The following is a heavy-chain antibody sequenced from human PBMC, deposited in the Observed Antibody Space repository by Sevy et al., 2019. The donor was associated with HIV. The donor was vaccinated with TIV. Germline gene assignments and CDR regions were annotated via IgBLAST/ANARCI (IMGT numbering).Heavy chain of an antibody. J-gene: IGHJ5*02. Sequence: ASVKVSCKASGYTFTSYYMHWVRQAPGQGLEWMGIINPSGGSTSYAQKFQGTVTMTRDTSTSTVYMELSSLRSEDTAVYYCARDFLYYDFWSGYYRSAGWFDPWGQGTLVTVSS. CDR2: INPSGGST. D-gene: IGHD3-3*01. CDR1: GYTFTSYY. CDR3: ARDFLYYDFWSGYYRSAGWFDP. V-gene: IGHV1-46*01.